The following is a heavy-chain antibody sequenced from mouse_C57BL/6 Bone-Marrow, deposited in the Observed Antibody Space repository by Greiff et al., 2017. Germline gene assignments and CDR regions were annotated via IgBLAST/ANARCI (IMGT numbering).Heavy chain of an antibody. V-gene: IGHV1-76*01. CDR3: AREDYSKYFDY. CDR2: IYPGSGNT. J-gene: IGHJ2*01. Sequence: VKLQQSGAELVRPGASVKLSCKASGYTFTDYYINWVKQRPGQGLEWIARIYPGSGNTYYNEKFKGKATLTAEKSSSTAYMQLSSLTSEDSAVYFCAREDYSKYFDYWGQGTTLTVSS. CDR1: GYTFTDYY. D-gene: IGHD2-5*01.